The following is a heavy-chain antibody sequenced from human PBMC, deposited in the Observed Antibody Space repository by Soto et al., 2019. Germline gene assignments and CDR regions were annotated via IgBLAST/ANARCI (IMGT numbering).Heavy chain of an antibody. J-gene: IGHJ4*02. V-gene: IGHV3-23*01. CDR2: ISGSGGST. D-gene: IGHD4-17*01. CDR1: GFTFSSYA. Sequence: EVQLLESGGGLVQPGGSLRLSCAASGFTFSSYAMSWVRQAPGKGLEWVSAISGSGGSTYYADSVKGRFTISRDNSKNTLYLQMNSLRAEDTAVYYCAKSGKTKRNQSSHYDATKWGQGTLVTVSS. CDR3: AKSGKTKRNQSSHYDATK.